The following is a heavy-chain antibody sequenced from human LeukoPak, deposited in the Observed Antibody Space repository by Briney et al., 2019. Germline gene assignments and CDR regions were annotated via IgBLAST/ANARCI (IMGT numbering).Heavy chain of an antibody. CDR2: ISGSGGST. CDR1: GFTFSSYA. Sequence: GGSLRLSCAASGFTFSSYAMSWVRHAPGKGLEWVSAISGSGGSTYYADSVKGRFTISRDNSKDTLYLQMNSLRAEDTAVYYCAKSAGATNTFDYWGQGTLVTVSS. CDR3: AKSAGATNTFDY. J-gene: IGHJ4*02. D-gene: IGHD1-26*01. V-gene: IGHV3-23*01.